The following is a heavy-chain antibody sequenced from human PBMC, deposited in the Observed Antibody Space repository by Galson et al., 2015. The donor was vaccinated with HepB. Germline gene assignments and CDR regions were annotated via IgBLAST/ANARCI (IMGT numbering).Heavy chain of an antibody. CDR2: INSDGSST. J-gene: IGHJ3*02. CDR3: ARDPSSPSTTDAFDI. D-gene: IGHD1-1*01. V-gene: IGHV3-74*01. CDR1: GFTFSSYW. Sequence: SLRLSCAASGFTFSSYWMHWVRQAPGKGLVWVSRINSDGSSTSYADSVKGRFTISRDNAKNTLYLQMNSLRAEDTAVYYCARDPSSPSTTDAFDIWGQGTMVTVSS.